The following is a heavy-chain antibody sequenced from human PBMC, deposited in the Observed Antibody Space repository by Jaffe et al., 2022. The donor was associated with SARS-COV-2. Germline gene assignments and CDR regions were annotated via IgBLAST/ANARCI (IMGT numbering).Heavy chain of an antibody. CDR3: ARVIVAGYYYYGMDV. V-gene: IGHV3-7*01. Sequence: EVQLVESGGGLVQPGGSLRLSCAASGFTFSSYWMSWVRQAPGKGLEWVANIKQDGSEKYYVDSVKGRFTISRDNAKNSLYLQMNSLRAEDTAVYYCARVIVAGYYYYGMDVWGQGTTVTVSS. J-gene: IGHJ6*02. CDR1: GFTFSSYW. CDR2: IKQDGSEK. D-gene: IGHD2-21*01.